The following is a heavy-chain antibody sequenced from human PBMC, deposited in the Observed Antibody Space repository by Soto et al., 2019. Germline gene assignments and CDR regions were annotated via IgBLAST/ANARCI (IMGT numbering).Heavy chain of an antibody. Sequence: GGSLRLSCVASGFTFSSYGMHWVRQAPGKGLEWVAAIWYDGSNKYYADSVKGRFTISRDNSKNTLDLQMNSLRAEDTAVYYCAKDSGSGNFHGCDFWGRGTLVTVSS. CDR2: IWYDGSNK. D-gene: IGHD1-26*01. V-gene: IGHV3-33*06. J-gene: IGHJ4*02. CDR1: GFTFSSYG. CDR3: AKDSGSGNFHGCDF.